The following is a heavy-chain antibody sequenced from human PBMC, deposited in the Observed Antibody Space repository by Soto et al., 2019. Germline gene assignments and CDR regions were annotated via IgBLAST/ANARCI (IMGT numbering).Heavy chain of an antibody. CDR3: AKDFTIYGWFDP. J-gene: IGHJ5*02. CDR2: ISGSGGST. Sequence: GGSLRLSCAASGFTFSSYAMSWVRQAPRKGLEWVSAISGSGGSTYYADSVKGRFTISRDNSKNTLYLQMNSLRAEDTAVYYCAKDFTIYGWFDPWGQGTLVTVSS. V-gene: IGHV3-23*01. D-gene: IGHD3-3*01. CDR1: GFTFSSYA.